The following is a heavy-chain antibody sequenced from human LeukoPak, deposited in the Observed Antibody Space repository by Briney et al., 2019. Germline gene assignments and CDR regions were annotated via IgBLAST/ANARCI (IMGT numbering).Heavy chain of an antibody. V-gene: IGHV3-30*02. CDR3: AKGFIVVVPAALDY. CDR1: GFTFSSYG. D-gene: IGHD2-2*01. J-gene: IGHJ4*02. CDR2: IRYDGSNK. Sequence: GGSLRLSCAASGFTFSSYGMHWVRQAPGKGLEWVAFIRYDGSNKYYADSVKGRFTISRDNSKNTLYLQMNSLRAEDTAVYYCAKGFIVVVPAALDYWGQGTLVTVSS.